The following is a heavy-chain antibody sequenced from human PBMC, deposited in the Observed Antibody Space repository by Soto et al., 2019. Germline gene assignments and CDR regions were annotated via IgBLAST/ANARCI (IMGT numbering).Heavy chain of an antibody. Sequence: EASVKVSCKASGYTINSYGMSWVRQDPGQGLEWMGWISAYNGNTNYAQKLQGRVTITRDTSASTAYMELSSLRSEDTAVYYCARPHFSSSYYFDYWGQGTLVTVSS. V-gene: IGHV1-18*01. J-gene: IGHJ4*02. CDR1: GYTINSYG. D-gene: IGHD6-13*01. CDR2: ISAYNGNT. CDR3: ARPHFSSSYYFDY.